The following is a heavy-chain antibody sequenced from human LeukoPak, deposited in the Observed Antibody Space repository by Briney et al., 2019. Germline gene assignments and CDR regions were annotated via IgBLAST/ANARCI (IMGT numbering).Heavy chain of an antibody. D-gene: IGHD3-10*01. CDR1: GYTFTGYY. CDR3: ARDVRAFTMVRGVIGY. Sequence: GASVKVSCKASGYTFTGYYMHWVRQAPGQGLEWMGWINPNSGGTNYAQKFQGRVTMTRDTSISTAYVELSRLRSDDTAVYYCARDVRAFTMVRGVIGYWGQGTLVTVSS. V-gene: IGHV1-2*02. CDR2: INPNSGGT. J-gene: IGHJ4*02.